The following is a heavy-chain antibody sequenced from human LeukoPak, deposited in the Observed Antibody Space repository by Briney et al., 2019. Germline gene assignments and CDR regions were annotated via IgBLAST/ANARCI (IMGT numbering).Heavy chain of an antibody. Sequence: GGSLRLSCAVSGFTFSSYAMSWVRQAPGKGLEWVSAISGSGGSTYYADSVKGRFTISRDNSKNTLYLQMNSLRAEDTAVYYCSATVTTGMDGWLDYWGQGTLVTVSS. V-gene: IGHV3-23*01. CDR2: ISGSGGST. CDR1: GFTFSSYA. D-gene: IGHD4-17*01. J-gene: IGHJ4*02. CDR3: SATVTTGMDGWLDY.